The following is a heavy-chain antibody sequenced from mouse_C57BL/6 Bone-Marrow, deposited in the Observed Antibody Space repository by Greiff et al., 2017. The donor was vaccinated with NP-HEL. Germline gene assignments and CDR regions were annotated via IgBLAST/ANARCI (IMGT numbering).Heavy chain of an antibody. CDR3: ERRDYYWYFDV. CDR2: ISSGSSTI. V-gene: IGHV5-17*01. CDR1: GFTFSDYG. J-gene: IGHJ1*03. Sequence: EVKLMESGGGLVKPGGSLKLSCAASGFTFSDYGMHWVRQAPEKGLEWVAYISSGSSTIYYADTVKGRFTISRDNAKNTLFLQMTSLRSEDTAMYYCERRDYYWYFDVWGTGTTVTVSS. D-gene: IGHD2-4*01.